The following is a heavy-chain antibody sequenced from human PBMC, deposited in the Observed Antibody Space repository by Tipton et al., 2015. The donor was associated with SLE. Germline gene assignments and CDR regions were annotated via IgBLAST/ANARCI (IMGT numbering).Heavy chain of an antibody. Sequence: WIRQPPGKGLEWVSLINGDGVTTYYADSVKGRFAISRDNSRNTLHLQMNSLRVEDTAIYYCAKGSDFDTWGQGTLVTVSS. V-gene: IGHV3-23*01. CDR3: AKGSDFDT. D-gene: IGHD3-10*01. J-gene: IGHJ4*02. CDR2: INGDGVTT.